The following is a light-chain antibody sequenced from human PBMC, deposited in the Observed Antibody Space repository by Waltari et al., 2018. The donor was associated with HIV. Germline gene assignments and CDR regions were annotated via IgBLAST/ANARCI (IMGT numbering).Light chain of an antibody. Sequence: QSVLTQPPSVSVTPGQRVTFSCSGSSSNIGTNYVCWYQQLPGTAPKLLIYATTQRPSGVTDRFSGSKSGTSASLSISGLRSEDEADYYCATWDDSLSGHVVFGGGTKLTVL. J-gene: IGLJ2*01. CDR1: SSNIGTNY. CDR2: ATT. V-gene: IGLV1-47*01. CDR3: ATWDDSLSGHVV.